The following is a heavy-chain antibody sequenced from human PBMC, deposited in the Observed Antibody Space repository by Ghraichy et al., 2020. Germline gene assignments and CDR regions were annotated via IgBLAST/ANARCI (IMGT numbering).Heavy chain of an antibody. V-gene: IGHV4-59*01. J-gene: IGHJ3*02. CDR3: ARHSSGRYDAFDI. CDR1: GGSISSYY. Sequence: SETLSLTCTVSGGSISSYYWSWIRQPPGKGLEWIGYIYYSGSTNYNPSLKSRVTISVDTSKNQFSLKLSSVTAADTAVHYCARHSSGRYDAFDIWGQGTMVTVSS. CDR2: IYYSGST. D-gene: IGHD6-19*01.